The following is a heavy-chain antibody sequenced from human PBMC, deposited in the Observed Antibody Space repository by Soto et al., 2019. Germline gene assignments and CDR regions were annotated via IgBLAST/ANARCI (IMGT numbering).Heavy chain of an antibody. CDR2: IKQDGSEK. CDR3: ARDGIEL. V-gene: IGHV3-7*01. J-gene: IGHJ5*02. CDR1: GFPFSSYW. D-gene: IGHD2-15*01. Sequence: PGGSLILSCASSGFPFSSYWMSWVRPAPGKGLEWVANIKQDGSEKYYVDSVKGRFTISRDNAKNSLYLQMNSLRAEDTAVYYCARDGIELWGQGTLVTVSS.